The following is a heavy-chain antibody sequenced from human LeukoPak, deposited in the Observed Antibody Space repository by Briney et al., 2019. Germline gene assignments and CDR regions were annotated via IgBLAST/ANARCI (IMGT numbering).Heavy chain of an antibody. CDR3: ARGLEWPGKPTLVSDY. J-gene: IGHJ4*02. CDR1: GFTFRTHW. Sequence: GXXRLSCAASGFTFRTHWMSWFRQAPGKGLEWVANIKQDGSEKYFVDSVKGRFTISRDNAKNSLGLQMNSLRVEDTAVYYCARGLEWPGKPTLVSDYWGQGTLVTVSS. V-gene: IGHV3-7*03. D-gene: IGHD3-3*01. CDR2: IKQDGSEK.